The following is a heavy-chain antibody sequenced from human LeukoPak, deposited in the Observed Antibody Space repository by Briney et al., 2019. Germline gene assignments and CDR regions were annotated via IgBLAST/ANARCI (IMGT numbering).Heavy chain of an antibody. D-gene: IGHD3-22*01. CDR3: AGLVGRYSSGLYYYYFDY. V-gene: IGHV4-4*02. Sequence: SGTLSLTCTVSGDSINSLDLWSWVRQPPGKGLEWIGEMYLSGTTHSNPSVKSRVTISIDKSKNQFFLNLSSVTAADTAVYYCAGLVGRYSSGLYYYYFDYWGQGTLVAVSS. J-gene: IGHJ4*02. CDR2: MYLSGTT. CDR1: GDSINSLDL.